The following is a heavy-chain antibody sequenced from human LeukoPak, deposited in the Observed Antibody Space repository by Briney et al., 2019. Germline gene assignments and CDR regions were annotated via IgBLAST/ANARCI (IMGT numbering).Heavy chain of an antibody. CDR1: KFTFSTYA. CDR3: VRQLASYYYYYYMDV. CDR2: ISGSGGRT. D-gene: IGHD6-6*01. Sequence: PGGSLRLSCATSKFTFSTYAMSWVRQAPGKGLDWVSGISGSGGRTYYADSVKGRFTISRDNSKDTLYLQMNSLRAEDTAVYYCVRQLASYYYYYYMDVWGKGTTVTVSS. V-gene: IGHV3-23*01. J-gene: IGHJ6*03.